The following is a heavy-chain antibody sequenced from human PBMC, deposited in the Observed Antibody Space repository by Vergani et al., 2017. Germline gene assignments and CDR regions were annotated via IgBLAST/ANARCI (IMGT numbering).Heavy chain of an antibody. CDR2: INAGNGNT. CDR3: ARGTDFWSCMDV. D-gene: IGHD3-3*01. Sequence: QVQLVQSGAEVKKPGASVKVSCKASGYTFTSYAMHWVRQAPGQRLEWMGWINAGNGNTKYSQKFQGRVTITRDTSASTAYMELSSLRSEDTAVYYCARGTDFWSCMDVWGQGTTVTVSS. V-gene: IGHV1-3*01. J-gene: IGHJ6*02. CDR1: GYTFTSYA.